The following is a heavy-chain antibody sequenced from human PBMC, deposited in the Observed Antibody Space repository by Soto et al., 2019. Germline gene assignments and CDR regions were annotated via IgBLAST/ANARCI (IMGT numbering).Heavy chain of an antibody. Sequence: EVQLVESGGGLVKPGGSLRLSCAASGFTFTNAWMTWVRQAPGKRLEWVGRVKSKTDGGTIDYAAPVKDRFTISRDDSKNTLYLQMNSLKTEDTAVYYCIGTYSGSSMRFDYWGQGTLVTVSS. J-gene: IGHJ4*02. V-gene: IGHV3-15*01. CDR3: IGTYSGSSMRFDY. CDR1: GFTFTNAW. CDR2: VKSKTDGGTI. D-gene: IGHD5-12*01.